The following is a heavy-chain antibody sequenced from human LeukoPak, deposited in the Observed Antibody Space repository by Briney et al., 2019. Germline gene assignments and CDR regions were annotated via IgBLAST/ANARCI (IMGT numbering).Heavy chain of an antibody. V-gene: IGHV1-69*04. J-gene: IGHJ4*02. CDR2: IIPILGIA. CDR1: GGTFSSYA. Sequence: ASVKVSCKASGGTFSSYAIGWVRQAPGQGLEWMGRIIPILGIANYAQKFQGRVTITADKSTSTAYMELSSLRSEDTAVYYCAARGYYDSSGYYGYFDYWGQGTLVTVSS. CDR3: AARGYYDSSGYYGYFDY. D-gene: IGHD3-22*01.